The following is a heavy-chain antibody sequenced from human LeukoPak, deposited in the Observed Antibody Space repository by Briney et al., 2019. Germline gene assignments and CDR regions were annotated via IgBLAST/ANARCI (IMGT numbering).Heavy chain of an antibody. J-gene: IGHJ5*02. CDR3: ARVVITIFGVVKYNWFDP. V-gene: IGHV4-38-2*02. Sequence: SETLSLTCTVSGYSISSGYYWGWIRQPPGKGLEWIGSIYHSGSTYYNPSLKSRVTISVDTSKNQFSLKLSSVTAADTAVHYCARVVITIFGVVKYNWFDPWGQGTLVTVSS. CDR1: GYSISSGYY. D-gene: IGHD3-3*01. CDR2: IYHSGST.